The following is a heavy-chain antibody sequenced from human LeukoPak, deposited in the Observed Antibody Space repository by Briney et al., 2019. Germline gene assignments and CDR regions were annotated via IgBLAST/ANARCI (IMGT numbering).Heavy chain of an antibody. D-gene: IGHD2-15*01. J-gene: IGHJ3*02. CDR1: GFTFSSYA. V-gene: IGHV3-23*01. CDR3: ASGGYCSGGSCYSLGAFDI. Sequence: GGSLRLSCAASGFTFSSYAMSWVRQAPGKGLEWVSAISGSGGSTYYADSVKGRFTISRDNSKNTLYLQMNSLRAEDTAVYYCASGGYCSGGSCYSLGAFDIWGQGTMVTVSS. CDR2: ISGSGGST.